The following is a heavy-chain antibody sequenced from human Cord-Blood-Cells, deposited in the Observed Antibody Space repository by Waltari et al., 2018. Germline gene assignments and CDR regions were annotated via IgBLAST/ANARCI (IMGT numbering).Heavy chain of an antibody. J-gene: IGHJ4*02. CDR1: GYTFTSYA. CDR2: INADNGNT. D-gene: IGHD3-22*01. CDR3: ARGDYDSSGYYFDY. V-gene: IGHV1-3*01. Sequence: QVQLVQSGAEVKKPGASVKVSCKASGYTFTSYAMHWVRQAPGQRLEWMGWINADNGNTKYSQKFQGRVTITRDTSASTAYMELSSLRSEDTAVYYCARGDYDSSGYYFDYWGQGTLVTVSS.